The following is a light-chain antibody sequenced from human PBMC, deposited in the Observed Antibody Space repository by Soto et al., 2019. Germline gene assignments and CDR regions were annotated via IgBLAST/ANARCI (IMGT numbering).Light chain of an antibody. V-gene: IGKV1-5*01. CDR2: DAS. Sequence: DSQMTQSPSTLSASVGDRVTITCRASQSISSWLAWYQQKPGKAPKLLIFDASNLKSGVSSRFSGSGSGTEFTLTISRLQPDDVATYYCLQYSSHSWTFGQGTKVDIK. CDR3: LQYSSHSWT. CDR1: QSISSW. J-gene: IGKJ1*01.